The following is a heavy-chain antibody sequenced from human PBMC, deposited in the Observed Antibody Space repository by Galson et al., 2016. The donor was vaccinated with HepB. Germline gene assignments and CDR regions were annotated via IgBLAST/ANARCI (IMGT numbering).Heavy chain of an antibody. CDR1: GFTFGDYA. CDR2: IRRKAYGETT. Sequence: SLRLSCATSGFTFGDYAVSWVRQAPGKGLEWVGFIRRKAYGETTEYGAFVKGRFTISRDDSKSIADLQMNSRKTEDTAAYYCTRQREKLYTYFDYWGQGTLVTVTS. CDR3: TRQREKLYTYFDY. J-gene: IGHJ4*02. D-gene: IGHD2-15*01. V-gene: IGHV3-49*04.